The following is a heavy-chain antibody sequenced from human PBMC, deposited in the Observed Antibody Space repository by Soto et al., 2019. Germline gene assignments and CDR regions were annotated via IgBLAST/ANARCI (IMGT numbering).Heavy chain of an antibody. V-gene: IGHV3-7*03. CDR3: ATGQWELDY. CDR1: GSSLSRYW. Sequence: EMQLVEAGGGLVQPGGSLRLSCAAFGSSLSRYWMNWVRQAPGKGLEWVANINQDGSEKSYVDSVKGRFSISRDNAQNSLHLQLNSLRVDDTAVYYCATGQWELDYWGQGTLVTVSS. D-gene: IGHD1-26*01. J-gene: IGHJ4*02. CDR2: INQDGSEK.